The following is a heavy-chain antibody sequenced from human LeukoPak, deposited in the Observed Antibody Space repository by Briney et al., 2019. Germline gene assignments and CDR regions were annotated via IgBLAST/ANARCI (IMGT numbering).Heavy chain of an antibody. CDR1: GGSIRSYY. CDR3: ARVGYNWNDPVGAFDI. J-gene: IGHJ3*02. V-gene: IGHV4-4*07. Sequence: SGNPFPTPPGPGGSIRSYYLCLVRQPARKGQEWVWGIYTSGSTNYNPSLKSRVTMSVDTSKNQFSLKLSSVTAADTAVYYCARVGYNWNDPVGAFDIWGQGTMVTVSS. D-gene: IGHD1-20*01. CDR2: IYTSGST.